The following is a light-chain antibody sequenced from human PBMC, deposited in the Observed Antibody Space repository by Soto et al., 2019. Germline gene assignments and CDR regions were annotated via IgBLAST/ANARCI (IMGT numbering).Light chain of an antibody. CDR1: NSNIGSNT. CDR3: AAWDNSLNGRV. CDR2: YDN. Sequence: QSVLTQPPSASGTPGQRVTISCSGSNSNIGSNTVNWYQQLPGTAPKLLIYYDNLRPSGVPDRISGSKSGTSASLAISGLQCADEADYYCAAWDNSLNGRVFGTGTKLTVL. J-gene: IGLJ1*01. V-gene: IGLV1-44*01.